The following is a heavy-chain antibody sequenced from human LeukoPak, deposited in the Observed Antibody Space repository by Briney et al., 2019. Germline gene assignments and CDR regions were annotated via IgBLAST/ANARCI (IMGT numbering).Heavy chain of an antibody. V-gene: IGHV1-2*02. J-gene: IGHJ5*02. D-gene: IGHD3-10*01. CDR3: ARDRSRGSGQFDP. CDR2: INPNTGGT. Sequence: ASVKVSCKASGYTFINYGINWVRQAPGQGLEWMAWINPNTGGTNYAQVFQGRVTLTRDTSISTVYMEVTRLKFDDTAIYYCARDRSRGSGQFDPWGQGTLVTVSS. CDR1: GYTFINYG.